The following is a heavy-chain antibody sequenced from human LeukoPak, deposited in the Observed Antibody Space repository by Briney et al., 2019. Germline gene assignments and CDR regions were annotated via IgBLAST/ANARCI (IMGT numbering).Heavy chain of an antibody. J-gene: IGHJ5*02. D-gene: IGHD3-9*01. V-gene: IGHV4-59*01. CDR3: ARSIDLEFDP. Sequence: PSETLSLTCTVSGGSINSYYWSWIRQLPGKGLEWIGYIYYSGSTNYNPSLKSRVTISVDTSKNQFSLKLSSVTAADTAVYYCARSIDLEFDPWGQGTLVTVSS. CDR2: IYYSGST. CDR1: GGSINSYY.